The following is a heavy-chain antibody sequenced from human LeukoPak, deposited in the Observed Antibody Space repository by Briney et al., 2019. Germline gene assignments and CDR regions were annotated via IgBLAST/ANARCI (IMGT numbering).Heavy chain of an antibody. CDR3: AREGSHEDSSGYSYYYGMDV. CDR2: INPNSGGT. CDR1: GYTFTGYY. J-gene: IGHJ6*02. Sequence: ASVKVSCKASGYTFTGYYMHWVRQAPGQGLEWMGWINPNSGGTNYAQKFQGRVTMTRDTSISTAYMELSRLRSDDTAVYYCAREGSHEDSSGYSYYYGMDVWGQGTTVTVSS. V-gene: IGHV1-2*02. D-gene: IGHD3-22*01.